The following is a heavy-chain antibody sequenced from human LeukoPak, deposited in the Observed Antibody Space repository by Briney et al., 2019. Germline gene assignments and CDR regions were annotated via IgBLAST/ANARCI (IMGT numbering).Heavy chain of an antibody. V-gene: IGHV3-33*06. CDR2: IWYDGSNK. CDR3: VKDQCSGGSCYSGY. J-gene: IGHJ4*02. Sequence: GGSLRLSCAASGFTFSSYGMHWVRQAPGKGLEWVAVIWYDGSNKYYADSVKGRFTISRDNSKNTLYLQMNSLRAEDTAVYYCVKDQCSGGSCYSGYWGQGTLVTVSS. CDR1: GFTFSSYG. D-gene: IGHD2-15*01.